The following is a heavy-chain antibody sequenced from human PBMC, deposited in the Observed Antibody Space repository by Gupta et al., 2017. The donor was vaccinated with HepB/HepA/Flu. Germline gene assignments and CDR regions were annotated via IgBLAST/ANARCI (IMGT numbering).Heavy chain of an antibody. Sequence: QVQLVESGGGVVQPGRSLRLSCAASGFTFSSYGMHWVRQAPVKGLEWVAVISYDGSNKYYADSVKGRFTISRDNSKNTLYLQMNSLRAEDTAVYYCAKDQRMIFDAFDIWGQGTMVTVSS. V-gene: IGHV3-30*18. CDR3: AKDQRMIFDAFDI. CDR1: GFTFSSYG. CDR2: ISYDGSNK. D-gene: IGHD2-15*01. J-gene: IGHJ3*02.